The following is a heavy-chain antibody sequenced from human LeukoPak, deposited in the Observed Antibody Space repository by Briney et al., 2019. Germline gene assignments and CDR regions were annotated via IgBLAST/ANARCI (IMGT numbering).Heavy chain of an antibody. CDR2: IYSSGST. D-gene: IGHD1-26*01. CDR1: GGSFSGYY. CDR3: ARTSSGSYYGIDFDY. J-gene: IGHJ4*02. V-gene: IGHV4-59*10. Sequence: PSETLSLTCAVYGGSFSGYYWSWIRQPAGKGLEWIGRIYSSGSTNYNPSLKSRVTMSVDTSKKQFSLKLSSVTAADTAVYYCARTSSGSYYGIDFDYWGQGTLVTVSS.